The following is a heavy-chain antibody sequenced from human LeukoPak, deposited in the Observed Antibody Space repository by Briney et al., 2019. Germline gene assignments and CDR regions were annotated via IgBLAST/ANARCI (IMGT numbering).Heavy chain of an antibody. CDR3: ATHLSDAFDI. CDR1: GFTFSSYT. D-gene: IGHD3-3*02. CDR2: IGGSGVST. Sequence: GGSLRLSCAASGFTFSSYTMNWVRPAPGKGLEWVSTIGGSGVSTYYADSVKGRFSISRDNPKNTLYLQMNSLRAEDTALYYCATHLSDAFDIWGQGTMVTVSS. V-gene: IGHV3-23*01. J-gene: IGHJ3*02.